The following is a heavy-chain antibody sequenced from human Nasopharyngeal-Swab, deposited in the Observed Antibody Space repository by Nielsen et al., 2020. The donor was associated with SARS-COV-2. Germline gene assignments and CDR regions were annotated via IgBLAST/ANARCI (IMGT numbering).Heavy chain of an antibody. D-gene: IGHD3-22*01. CDR3: ASLGDSSGYYYRIDGYAHDAHYAFDI. V-gene: IGHV3-30-3*01. J-gene: IGHJ3*02. Sequence: VRQAPGKGLEWVAVISYGGSNKYYADSVKGRFTFSRDNSKNTLYLQMNSLRAEDTAVYYCASLGDSSGYYYRIDGYAHDAHYAFDIWGQGTMVTVSS. CDR2: ISYGGSNK.